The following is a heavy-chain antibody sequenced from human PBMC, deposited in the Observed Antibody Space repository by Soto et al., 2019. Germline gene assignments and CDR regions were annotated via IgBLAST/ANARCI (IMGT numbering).Heavy chain of an antibody. V-gene: IGHV3-30-3*01. J-gene: IGHJ4*02. CDR3: ARGYSGYSHGYIDY. D-gene: IGHD6-13*01. CDR2: VSYDGSNK. CDR1: GFTFSSYA. Sequence: PGGSLRLSCAASGFTFSSYAMHWVRQAPGKGLEWMAVVSYDGSNKYYADYVKGRFTISRDNSKNTLYLQMNSLRAEDTAVYYWARGYSGYSHGYIDYWGQGTLVTVSS.